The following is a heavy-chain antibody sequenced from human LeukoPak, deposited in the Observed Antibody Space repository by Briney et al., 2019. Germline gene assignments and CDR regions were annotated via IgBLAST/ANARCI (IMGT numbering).Heavy chain of an antibody. CDR3: AKAPYLSSGS. J-gene: IGHJ3*01. Sequence: SETLSLTCAVYGGSFSGYYWSWIRQPPAKGLEWIGEIDHSGATNYNPSLRSRVTISLDTSKNQYSLTLSSITAADTAVYYCAKAPYLSSGSWGQGTMVTVSS. CDR1: GGSFSGYY. D-gene: IGHD3-22*01. CDR2: IDHSGAT. V-gene: IGHV4-34*01.